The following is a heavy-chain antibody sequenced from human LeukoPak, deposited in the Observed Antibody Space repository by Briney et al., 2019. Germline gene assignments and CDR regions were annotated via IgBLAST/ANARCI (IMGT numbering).Heavy chain of an antibody. CDR2: ISSSSSYI. V-gene: IGHV3-21*01. CDR3: ARDLYGDYCFDY. J-gene: IGHJ4*02. CDR1: GFTFSSYS. Sequence: GGSLRLSCAASGFTFSSYSMNWVRQAPGKGLEWVSSISSSSSYIYYADSVKGRFTISRDNAKNSLYLQMNSLRAEDTAVYYCARDLYGDYCFDYWGQGTLVTVSS. D-gene: IGHD4-17*01.